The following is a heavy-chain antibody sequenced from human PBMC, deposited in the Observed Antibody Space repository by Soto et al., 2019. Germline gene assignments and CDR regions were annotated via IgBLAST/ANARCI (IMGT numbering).Heavy chain of an antibody. J-gene: IGHJ4*02. CDR3: ARGGYYYDSSAYYRPFDY. V-gene: IGHV1-8*01. CDR2: MNPNSGNT. CDR1: GYTFTSYD. Sequence: ASVKVSCKASGYTFTSYDINWVRQATGQGLEWMGWMNPNSGNTGYAQKFQGRVTMTRSTSISTAYMELSSLRSGDTAVYYCARGGYYYDSSAYYRPFDYWGQGTLVTVSS. D-gene: IGHD3-22*01.